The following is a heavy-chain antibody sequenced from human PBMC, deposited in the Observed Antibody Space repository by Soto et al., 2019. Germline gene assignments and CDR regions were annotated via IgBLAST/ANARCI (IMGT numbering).Heavy chain of an antibody. CDR3: ARAIGPTLFDY. J-gene: IGHJ4*02. V-gene: IGHV3-13*04. Sequence: AGSLRLSCSASGFTFSSYDMHWVRQGPGKGLEWVSAIGTAGDTNYAGSVKGRFTISRENAKNPLYLQMNSLRAGDTAIYFCARAIGPTLFDYWGQGTLVTVSS. CDR1: GFTFSSYD. CDR2: IGTAGDT. D-gene: IGHD3-22*01.